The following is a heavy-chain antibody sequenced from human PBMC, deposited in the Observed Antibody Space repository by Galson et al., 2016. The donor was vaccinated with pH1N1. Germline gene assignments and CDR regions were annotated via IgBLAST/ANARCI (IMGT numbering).Heavy chain of an antibody. CDR3: VKYDSSGYYYGRLAN. V-gene: IGHV3-23*01. Sequence: SLRLSCAASGFTFSVFAMCWVRQAPGKGLEWVSGIRASGASTHFADSVKGRFTISRDNSKNALYLEMNSLTGEDTAFYYCVKYDSSGYYYGRLANWGQGTLVTVSS. CDR1: GFTFSVFA. CDR2: IRASGAST. J-gene: IGHJ4*02. D-gene: IGHD3-22*01.